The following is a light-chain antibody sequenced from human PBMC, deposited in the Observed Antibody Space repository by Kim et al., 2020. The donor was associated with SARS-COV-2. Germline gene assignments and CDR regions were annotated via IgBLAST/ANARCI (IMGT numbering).Light chain of an antibody. CDR2: DAS. V-gene: IGKV3-11*01. CDR3: QQRSTWT. CDR1: QSVSSY. J-gene: IGKJ1*01. Sequence: LSLSPGERATLSCRASQSVSSYLAWYQQKPGQAPRLLIYDASNRAAGIPARFSGSGSGTDFTLTISSLEPEDCAVYYCQQRSTWTFGQGTKVDIK.